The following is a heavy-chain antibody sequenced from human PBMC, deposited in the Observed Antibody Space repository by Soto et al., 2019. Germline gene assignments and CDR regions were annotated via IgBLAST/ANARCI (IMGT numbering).Heavy chain of an antibody. CDR3: ARELRGRGYGSGIYMDV. Sequence: GGSLRLSCAASGFTVSSNYMSWVRQAPGKGLEWVSVIYSGGSTYYADSVKGRFTISRDNSKNTLYLQMNSLRAEDTAVYYCARELRGRGYGSGIYMDVWGKGTTVTVSS. CDR2: IYSGGST. D-gene: IGHD3-10*01. J-gene: IGHJ6*03. V-gene: IGHV3-66*01. CDR1: GFTVSSNY.